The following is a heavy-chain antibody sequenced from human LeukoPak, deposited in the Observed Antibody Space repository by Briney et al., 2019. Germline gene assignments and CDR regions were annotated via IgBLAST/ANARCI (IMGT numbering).Heavy chain of an antibody. CDR2: IRYDASNE. V-gene: IGHV3-30*02. CDR3: ARFDYWSGFYPLDH. Sequence: GGTLRLSCAASGFTFSLYCMQWVRQAPGKGLQWVAFIRYDASNEYYVDSVKGRFTISRDNSENTLYLQMNSLRTEDTAVYYCARFDYWSGFYPLDHWGQGTLVTVSS. J-gene: IGHJ4*02. CDR1: GFTFSLYC. D-gene: IGHD3-3*01.